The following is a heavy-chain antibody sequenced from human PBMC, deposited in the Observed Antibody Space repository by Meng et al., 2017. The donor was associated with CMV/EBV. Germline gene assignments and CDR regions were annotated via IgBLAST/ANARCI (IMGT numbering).Heavy chain of an antibody. J-gene: IGHJ3*02. CDR1: GFTVDDYG. V-gene: IGHV3-20*01. CDR2: INWNGGST. CDR3: ARVGYSGSYYDDAFDI. D-gene: IGHD1-26*01. Sequence: GESLKISCAASGFTVDDYGMSWVRQAPGKGLEWVSGINWNGGSTGYADSVKGRFTISRDNAKNSLYLQMNSLRAEDTALYHCARVGYSGSYYDDAFDIWGQGTMVTVSS.